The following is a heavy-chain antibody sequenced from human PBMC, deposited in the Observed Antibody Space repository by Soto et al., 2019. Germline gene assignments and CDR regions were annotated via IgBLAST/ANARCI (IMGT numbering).Heavy chain of an antibody. J-gene: IGHJ6*02. CDR3: ASAYSSSWFDYYYYGMDV. D-gene: IGHD6-13*01. CDR1: GGSFSGYY. V-gene: IGHV4-34*01. Sequence: SETLSLTCAVYGGSFSGYYWSWIRQPPGKGLEWIGEINHSGSTNYNPSLKSRVTISVDTSKNQFSLKLSSVTAADTAVYYCASAYSSSWFDYYYYGMDVWGQGTTVTV. CDR2: INHSGST.